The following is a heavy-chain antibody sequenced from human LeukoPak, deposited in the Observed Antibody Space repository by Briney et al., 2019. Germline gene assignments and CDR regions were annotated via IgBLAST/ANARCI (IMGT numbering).Heavy chain of an antibody. CDR2: FNPEDGRT. V-gene: IGHV1-24*01. CDR1: GYTLTELS. Sequence: ASVKVSCKVSGYTLTELSVHWVRQTPGKGLEWIGGFNPEDGRTIYAQNFQGRVTMTEDTSTDTVYMELSSLKSEDTAVYYCATVSLMSVAPDNWFDPWGQGTLVTVSS. CDR3: ATVSLMSVAPDNWFDP. J-gene: IGHJ5*02. D-gene: IGHD6-19*01.